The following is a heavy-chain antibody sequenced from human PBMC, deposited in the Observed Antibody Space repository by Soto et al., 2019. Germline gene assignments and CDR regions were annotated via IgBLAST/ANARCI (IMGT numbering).Heavy chain of an antibody. D-gene: IGHD3-3*01. V-gene: IGHV1-18*01. CDR1: GYTFTRSG. CDR2: MNSYNGNT. J-gene: IGHJ6*02. CDR3: ARDLFYYDFWSGYYRNGMDV. Sequence: GASVKVSCKASGYTFTRSGISWVRQAPGQGPEWMGWMNSYNGNTNYAQTFQGRVTMTRNTSISTAYMELSSLRSEDTAVYYCARDLFYYDFWSGYYRNGMDVWGQGTTVTVSS.